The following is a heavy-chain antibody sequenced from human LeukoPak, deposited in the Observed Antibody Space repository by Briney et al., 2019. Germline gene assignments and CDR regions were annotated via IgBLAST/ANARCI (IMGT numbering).Heavy chain of an antibody. Sequence: GGSLRLSCAASGFTFSSYAMSWVRQAPGKGLEWVAVISYDGSNKYYADSVKGRFTISRDNSKNTLYLQMNSLRAEDTAVYHCAKDRRGTMVRGVIKYFDYWGQGTLVTVSS. CDR3: AKDRRGTMVRGVIKYFDY. CDR2: ISYDGSNK. J-gene: IGHJ4*02. D-gene: IGHD3-10*01. V-gene: IGHV3-30*18. CDR1: GFTFSSYA.